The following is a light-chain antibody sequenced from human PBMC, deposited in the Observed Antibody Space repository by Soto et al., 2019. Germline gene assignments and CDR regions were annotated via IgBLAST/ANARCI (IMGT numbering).Light chain of an antibody. CDR2: EIS. CDR1: SCDVGSYNL. Sequence: QSVLTQPASLSGAPGPSITIPRTGNSCDVGSYNLVSWYQQHPGKAPKLMIYEISERPSGVSNRFSGSKSGNTASLTISGLQAEDEANYYCCSYAGDTTYVFGTGTKVTVL. CDR3: CSYAGDTTYV. V-gene: IGLV2-23*02. J-gene: IGLJ1*01.